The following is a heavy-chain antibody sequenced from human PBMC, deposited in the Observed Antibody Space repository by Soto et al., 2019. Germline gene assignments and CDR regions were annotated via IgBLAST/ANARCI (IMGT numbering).Heavy chain of an antibody. CDR3: AKELLA. CDR2: ISDDGSNK. V-gene: IGHV3-30*04. J-gene: IGHJ5*02. CDR1: VFTVNRSA. Sequence: VGSLRLPCEASVFTVNRSAMHWFRQAPGKGLEWVAVISDDGSNKYYADSVKGRFTISRDNSKNTLYLQMNSLRAEDTAVYYCAKELLAWGQGTLVTVSS.